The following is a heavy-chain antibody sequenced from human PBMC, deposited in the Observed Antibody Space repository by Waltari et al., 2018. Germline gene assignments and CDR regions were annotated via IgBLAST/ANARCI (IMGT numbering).Heavy chain of an antibody. Sequence: QVQLVQSGAEVKKPGASVKVSCKASGYTFTSYAMHWVRPPPGQRLEWMGWINAGNGNTKYSQKFQGRVTITRDTSASTAYMELSSLRSEDTAVYYCARDPDDSGSYHVDDYYYGMDVWGQGTTVTVSS. CDR2: INAGNGNT. D-gene: IGHD1-26*01. CDR3: ARDPDDSGSYHVDDYYYGMDV. V-gene: IGHV1-3*01. CDR1: GYTFTSYA. J-gene: IGHJ6*02.